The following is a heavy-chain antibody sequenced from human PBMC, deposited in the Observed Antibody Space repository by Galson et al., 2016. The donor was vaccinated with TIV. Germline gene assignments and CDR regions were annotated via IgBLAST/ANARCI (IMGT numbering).Heavy chain of an antibody. CDR2: IIPGFGTV. V-gene: IGHV1-69*13. CDR1: GGTFSSFA. Sequence: SVKVSCKASGGTFSSFALNWVRQAPGQGLEWIGEIIPGFGTVRYAQKFQARVTITADESETTSVMDLSSLTADDTAVYYCARTSYTPMGYWGQGTLVTVSS. D-gene: IGHD5-18*01. J-gene: IGHJ4*01. CDR3: ARTSYTPMGY.